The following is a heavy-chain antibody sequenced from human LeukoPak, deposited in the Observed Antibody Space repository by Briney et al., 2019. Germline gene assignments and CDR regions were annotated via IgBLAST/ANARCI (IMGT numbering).Heavy chain of an antibody. CDR3: ARDRLRYGEYEKTFDY. Sequence: TGGSLRLSCAASGFTFSSYAMHWVRQAPGKGLEWVSYITFSSSIIYYADSVKGRFTISRDNAKNSLYLQMNSLRAEDTAVYYCARDRLRYGEYEKTFDYWGQGTLVSVSS. CDR1: GFTFSSYA. V-gene: IGHV3-48*01. CDR2: ITFSSSII. D-gene: IGHD4-17*01. J-gene: IGHJ4*02.